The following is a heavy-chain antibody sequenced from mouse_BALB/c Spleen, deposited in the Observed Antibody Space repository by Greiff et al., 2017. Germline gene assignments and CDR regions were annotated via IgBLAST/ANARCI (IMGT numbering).Heavy chain of an antibody. CDR1: GFTFTSYA. D-gene: IGHD1-1*01. J-gene: IGHJ1*01. CDR2: ISSGGST. V-gene: IGHV5-6-5*01. CDR3: ARYCDGSGYPYWYFDV. Sequence: EVQRVESGGGLVKPGGSLKLSCAASGFTFTSYAMSWVRQTPEKRLEWVASISSGGSTYYPDSVKGRFTISTDNARNILYLQMSSLRTEDTAMYYGARYCDGSGYPYWYFDVWGAGTTVTVSS.